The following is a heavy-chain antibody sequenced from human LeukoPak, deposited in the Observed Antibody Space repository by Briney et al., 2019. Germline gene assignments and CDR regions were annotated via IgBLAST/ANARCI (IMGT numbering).Heavy chain of an antibody. J-gene: IGHJ3*02. CDR2: IYYNGNT. Sequence: SETLSLTCTVSGDSISSGGYYWSWIRQHPGKGLEWIGYIYYNGNTYYNPSLKSRLTISGDTSKNQFSLKLSSVTAADTAVYYCARHPRYCSGGSCYAGAFDIWGQGTMVTVSS. D-gene: IGHD2-15*01. CDR3: ARHPRYCSGGSCYAGAFDI. CDR1: GDSISSGGYY. V-gene: IGHV4-31*03.